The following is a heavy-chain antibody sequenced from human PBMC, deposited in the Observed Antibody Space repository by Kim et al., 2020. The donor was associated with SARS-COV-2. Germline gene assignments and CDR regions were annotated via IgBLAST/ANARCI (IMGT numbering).Heavy chain of an antibody. CDR1: GFTFSSYG. CDR3: ANTMITWGWDI. D-gene: IGHD3-22*01. V-gene: IGHV3-30*18. Sequence: GGSLRLSCAASGFTFSSYGMHWVRQAPGKGLEWVAVISYDGSNKYYADSVKGRFTISRDNSKNTLYLQMNSLRAEDTAVYYCANTMITWGWDIWGQGTMVSASS. J-gene: IGHJ3*02. CDR2: ISYDGSNK.